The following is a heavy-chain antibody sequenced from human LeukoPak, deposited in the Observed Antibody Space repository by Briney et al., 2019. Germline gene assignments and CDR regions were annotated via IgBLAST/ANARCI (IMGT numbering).Heavy chain of an antibody. CDR2: INACNGDT. CDR3: ARDTGLGRYYDSSGYYSAGRWFDP. D-gene: IGHD3-22*01. Sequence: ASVKVSCKASGYTFISNAIHWVRQAPGQRLEWMGWINACNGDTKYSQKFQGRVTITRDTSASTAYMELSSLRSEDTAVYYCARDTGLGRYYDSSGYYSAGRWFDPWGQGTLVTVSS. V-gene: IGHV1-3*01. J-gene: IGHJ5*02. CDR1: GYTFISNA.